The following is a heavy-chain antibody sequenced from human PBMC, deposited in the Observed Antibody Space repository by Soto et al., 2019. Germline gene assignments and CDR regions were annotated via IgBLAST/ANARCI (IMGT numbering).Heavy chain of an antibody. CDR1: GASISYGGFS. V-gene: IGHV4-30-2*06. Sequence: SETLSLTCTVSGASISYGGFSWSWIRQSPGKGLEWIGYISHLESTYFHPSFRSRLTMSIDRTRNQFSLKLSSVTAADMAVYYCARGGGYDSFDYWGQGVLVTVSS. J-gene: IGHJ4*02. CDR2: ISHLEST. D-gene: IGHD5-12*01. CDR3: ARGGGYDSFDY.